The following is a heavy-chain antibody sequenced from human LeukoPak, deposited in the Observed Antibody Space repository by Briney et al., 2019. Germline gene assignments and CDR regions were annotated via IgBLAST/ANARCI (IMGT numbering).Heavy chain of an antibody. CDR3: TRDNGGDWYAFDI. CDR2: IYTSGST. CDR1: GASVSSYY. J-gene: IGHJ3*02. Sequence: SETLSLTCSVSGASVSSYYWSWIRQPAGKGLEWIGRIYTSGSTNYIPSLKSRVTMSVDTSKNQFSLKLTSVNAADTALYYCTRDNGGDWYAFDIWGQGTVVTVSS. D-gene: IGHD2-21*02. V-gene: IGHV4-4*07.